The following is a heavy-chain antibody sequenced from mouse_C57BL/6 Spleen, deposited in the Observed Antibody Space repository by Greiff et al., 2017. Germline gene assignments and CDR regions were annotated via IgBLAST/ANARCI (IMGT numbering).Heavy chain of an antibody. CDR2: IYPRSGNT. Sequence: QVQLKESGAELVRPGASVKLSCKASGYTFTSYGISWVKQRTGQGLEWIGEIYPRSGNTYYNEKFKGKATLTADKSSSTAYMELRGLTSEDSAVYYCARDSRSYYAMDGWGQGTSVTVSS. V-gene: IGHV1-81*01. J-gene: IGHJ4*01. CDR1: GYTFTSYG. CDR3: ARDSRSYYAMDG. D-gene: IGHD1-1*01.